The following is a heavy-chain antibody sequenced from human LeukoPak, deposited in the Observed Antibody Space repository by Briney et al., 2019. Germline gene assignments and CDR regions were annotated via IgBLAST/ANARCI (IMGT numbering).Heavy chain of an antibody. D-gene: IGHD2-2*01. CDR2: IIPIFGTA. J-gene: IGHJ4*02. CDR1: GGTFSSYA. Sequence: ASVKVSCKASGGTFSSYAISWVRQAPGQGLEWMGGIIPIFGTANYAQKFQGRVTITADESTSTAYMELSSLRSEDTAVYYCARAGAGGYCSSTSCYGHFDYWGQGTLVTVSS. V-gene: IGHV1-69*13. CDR3: ARAGAGGYCSSTSCYGHFDY.